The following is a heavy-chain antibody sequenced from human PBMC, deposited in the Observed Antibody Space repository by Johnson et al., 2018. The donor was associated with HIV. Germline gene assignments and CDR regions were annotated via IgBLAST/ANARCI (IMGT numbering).Heavy chain of an antibody. CDR1: GFTFNDYG. J-gene: IGHJ3*02. D-gene: IGHD2-8*02. CDR2: INWNGGGT. CDR3: ARDIGYCTGGICYTSAFDI. V-gene: IGHV3-20*04. Sequence: VQLVESGGGVVRPGGSLRLSCAASGFTFNDYGMSWVRQAPGRGLEWVSGINWNGGGTGYADSVEGGLPTSGDNAKKFLYLQMNSLRAEDTALYYCARDIGYCTGGICYTSAFDIWGQGTMVTVSS.